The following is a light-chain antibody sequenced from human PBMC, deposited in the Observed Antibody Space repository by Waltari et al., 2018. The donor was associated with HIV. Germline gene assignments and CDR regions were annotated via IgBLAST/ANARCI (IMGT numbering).Light chain of an antibody. CDR2: RAS. J-gene: IGKJ4*02. Sequence: ILLMQSPDSLSLSPGETATLSCSSSQAVNTHYFAWYQHRPGQAPRRLMYRASTRAAGSPDRFSGGGSGTDFTLTISSLEPDDVAVYYCHQYGDSSLMTFGAGTTV. CDR1: QAVNTHY. CDR3: HQYGDSSLMT. V-gene: IGKV3-20*01.